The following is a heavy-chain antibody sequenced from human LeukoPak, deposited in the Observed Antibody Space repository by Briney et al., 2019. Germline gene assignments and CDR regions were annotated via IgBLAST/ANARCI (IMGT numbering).Heavy chain of an antibody. CDR2: ISSSGSTI. J-gene: IGHJ6*03. CDR3: ARGAYYYYYMDV. Sequence: TGGSLRLSCAASGFTVSSNYMSWVRQAPGKGLEWVSYISSSGSTIYYADSVKGRFTISRDNAKNSLYLQMNSLRAEDTAVYYCARGAYYYYYMDVWGKGTTVTVSS. V-gene: IGHV3-11*04. CDR1: GFTVSSNY.